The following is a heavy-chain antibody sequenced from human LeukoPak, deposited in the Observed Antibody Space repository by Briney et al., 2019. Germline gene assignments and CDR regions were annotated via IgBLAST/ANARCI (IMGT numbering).Heavy chain of an antibody. J-gene: IGHJ6*03. D-gene: IGHD2-2*01. Sequence: ASVKVSCKASGGTFSSYAISWVRQAPGQGLEWMGGIIPIFGTANYAQKFQGRVTITADESTSTAYMELSSLRSEDTAVYYCASSKDIVVVPAAITYYYYYYMDVWGKGTTVTVSS. V-gene: IGHV1-69*13. CDR3: ASSKDIVVVPAAITYYYYYYMDV. CDR1: GGTFSSYA. CDR2: IIPIFGTA.